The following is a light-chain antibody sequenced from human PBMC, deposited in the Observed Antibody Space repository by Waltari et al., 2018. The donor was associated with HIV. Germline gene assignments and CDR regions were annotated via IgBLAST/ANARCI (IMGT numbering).Light chain of an antibody. CDR1: QKISSW. J-gene: IGKJ2*01. CDR2: QGS. V-gene: IGKV1-5*01. Sequence: DIQMTQSPSTLSASVGDRVPITCRASQKISSWLAWYQQKPGKVPNLLIYQGSTLQGGVPSRFSGSGSGTDFTLTINKLQSDDFGTYYCQQYDSFPYTFGPGTNLEIK. CDR3: QQYDSFPYT.